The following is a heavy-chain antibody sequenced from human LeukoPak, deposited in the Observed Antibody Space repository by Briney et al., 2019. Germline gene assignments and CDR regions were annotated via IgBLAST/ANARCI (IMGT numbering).Heavy chain of an antibody. CDR1: GGSISSYY. CDR3: ARLSFYYDTSAYYYYYMDV. V-gene: IGHV4-59*01. CDR2: IYYSGST. J-gene: IGHJ6*03. D-gene: IGHD3-22*01. Sequence: SETLSLTCTVSGGSISSYYWSWIRQPPGKGLEWIDYIYYSGSTNYNPSLKSRVTISVDTSKNQFSLKLSSVTAADTAVYYCARLSFYYDTSAYYYYYMDVWGKGTTVTISS.